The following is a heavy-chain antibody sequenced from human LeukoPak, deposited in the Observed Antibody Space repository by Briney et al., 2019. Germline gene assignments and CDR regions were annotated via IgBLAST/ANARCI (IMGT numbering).Heavy chain of an antibody. CDR3: ARDFHTYYYGSGEYYFDY. J-gene: IGHJ4*02. V-gene: IGHV3-21*01. CDR1: GFTFSNYN. CDR2: ISSSSSYI. D-gene: IGHD3-10*01. Sequence: GGSPRLSCAASGFTFSNYNMNWVRQAPGKGLEWVSSISSSSSYIYYADSVKGRFTISRDNAKNSLYLQMNSLRAEDTAVYYCARDFHTYYYGSGEYYFDYWGQGTLVTVSS.